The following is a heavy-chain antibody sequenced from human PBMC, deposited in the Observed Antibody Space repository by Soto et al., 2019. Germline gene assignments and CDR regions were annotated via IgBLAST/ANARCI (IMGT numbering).Heavy chain of an antibody. Sequence: PSETLSLTCTVSGGSISSGDYYWSWIRQHQGKGLEWIGYIYYSGSTYYNPSLKSRVTISVDTSKNQFSLKLSSVTAADTALYYCARHFSVDSFDYWGEGALVTVSS. V-gene: IGHV4-30-4*01. CDR1: GGSISSGDYY. CDR2: IYYSGST. CDR3: ARHFSVDSFDY. J-gene: IGHJ4*02.